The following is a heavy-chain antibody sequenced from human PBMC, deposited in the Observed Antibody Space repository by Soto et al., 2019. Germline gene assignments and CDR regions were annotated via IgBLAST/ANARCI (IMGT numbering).Heavy chain of an antibody. Sequence: PSETLSLTCTVSGGSISNGGYYWNWIRQHPGKGLEWIGYTHYSGSTYYNPSLKSRVTISVDTSKNQLSLQLSSVTAADTAVYYCARDDYTQPRDRYLHHWGQGTLVTVS. D-gene: IGHD2-2*02. CDR1: GGSISNGGYY. CDR2: THYSGST. J-gene: IGHJ1*01. V-gene: IGHV4-31*03. CDR3: ARDDYTQPRDRYLHH.